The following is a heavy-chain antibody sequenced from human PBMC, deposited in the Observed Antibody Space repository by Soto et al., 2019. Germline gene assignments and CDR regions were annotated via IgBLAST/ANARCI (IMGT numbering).Heavy chain of an antibody. J-gene: IGHJ4*02. Sequence: PGGSLRLSCAACGFPFSAYVMTWVRRAPGRGLEWISAISGSGDTAYYAESVKGRFTISRDNSRNTLYLKMNNLTVEDTAVYSCAKARFDSRGTFFRVGFYDVWGRGTLVTVSS. CDR3: AKARFDSRGTFFRVGFYDV. CDR1: GFPFSAYV. D-gene: IGHD3-22*01. CDR2: ISGSGDTA. V-gene: IGHV3-23*01.